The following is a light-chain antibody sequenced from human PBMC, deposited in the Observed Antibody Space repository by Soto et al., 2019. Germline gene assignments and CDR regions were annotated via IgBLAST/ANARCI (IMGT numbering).Light chain of an antibody. CDR1: QDMNNF. J-gene: IGKJ1*01. Sequence: DIQMSQSPSSLSRSVGDRATITCQASQDMNNFLNWYQQKPGKAPKLLIYDASNLETGVPSRFSGSGSGTDFTLTISSLQPEDFAKNYCQQTYGPPQTFGQGTKVDIK. V-gene: IGKV1-33*01. CDR2: DAS. CDR3: QQTYGPPQT.